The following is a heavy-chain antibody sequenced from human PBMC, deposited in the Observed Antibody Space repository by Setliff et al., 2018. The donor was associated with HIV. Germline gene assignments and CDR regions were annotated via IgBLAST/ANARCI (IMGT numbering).Heavy chain of an antibody. V-gene: IGHV3-21*06. Sequence: PGGSLRLSCAASGFTFSKTWMTWVRQAPGKGLEWVAYIDSSGDYTNYVKSVEGRFTISRDNAKNLLYLQMRALRADDTAVYFCARDHVVNGFDVWGQGTVVTVS. J-gene: IGHJ3*01. CDR3: ARDHVVNGFDV. CDR2: IDSSGDYT. CDR1: GFTFSKTW. D-gene: IGHD1-1*01.